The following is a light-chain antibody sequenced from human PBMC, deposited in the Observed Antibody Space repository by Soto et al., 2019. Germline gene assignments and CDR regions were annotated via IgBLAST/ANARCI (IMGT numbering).Light chain of an antibody. CDR3: CSYAGTYSPV. Sequence: QSVLTQPASVSGSPGQSITISCTGTSSDVGDYNYLSWYQQYPGKAPKLIIFDVSARPSGVPDRFSGSKSGNTASLTISGLQADDEADYYCCSYAGTYSPVLGGGTKLTDL. J-gene: IGLJ2*01. CDR2: DVS. CDR1: SSDVGDYNY. V-gene: IGLV2-11*01.